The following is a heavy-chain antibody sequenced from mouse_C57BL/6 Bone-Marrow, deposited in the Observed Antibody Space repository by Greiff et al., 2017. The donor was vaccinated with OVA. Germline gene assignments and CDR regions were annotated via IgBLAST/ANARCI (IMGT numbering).Heavy chain of an antibody. CDR3: VRGNYGSSRYYYAMDY. CDR1: GFSFNTYA. Sequence: EVKLMESGGGLVQPKGSLKLSCAASGFSFNTYAMNWVRQAPGKGLEWVARIRSKSNNYATYYADSVKDRFTISRDDSESMLYLQMNNLKTEDTAMYYGVRGNYGSSRYYYAMDYWGQGTSVTVSS. D-gene: IGHD1-1*01. CDR2: IRSKSNNYAT. J-gene: IGHJ4*01. V-gene: IGHV10-1*01.